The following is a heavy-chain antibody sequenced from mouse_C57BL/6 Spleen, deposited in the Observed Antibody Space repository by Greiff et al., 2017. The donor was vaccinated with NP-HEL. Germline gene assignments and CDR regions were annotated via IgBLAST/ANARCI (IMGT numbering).Heavy chain of an antibody. D-gene: IGHD1-1*01. V-gene: IGHV1-82*01. J-gene: IGHJ3*01. CDR3: ACYYGSSPLAY. CDR2: SYPGDGDT. Sequence: PLQQSGPELVKPGASVKISCKASGYAFSSSWMNWVKQRPGKGREWIGRSYPGDGDTNYNGKFKGKATLTADKSSSTAYMQLSSLTSEDSAVYFCACYYGSSPLAYWGQGTLVTVSA. CDR1: GYAFSSSW.